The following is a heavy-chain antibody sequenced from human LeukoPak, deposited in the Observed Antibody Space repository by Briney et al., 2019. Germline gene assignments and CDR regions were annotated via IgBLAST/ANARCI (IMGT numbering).Heavy chain of an antibody. CDR2: ISGSGGST. Sequence: GGSLRLSCAASGFTFSSYAMSWVRQAPGKELEWVSAISGSGGSTYYADSVKGRFTISRDNSKNTLYLQMNSLRAEDTAVYYCAKAKVATIKLGFDYWGQGTLVTVSS. J-gene: IGHJ4*02. V-gene: IGHV3-23*01. D-gene: IGHD5-12*01. CDR1: GFTFSSYA. CDR3: AKAKVATIKLGFDY.